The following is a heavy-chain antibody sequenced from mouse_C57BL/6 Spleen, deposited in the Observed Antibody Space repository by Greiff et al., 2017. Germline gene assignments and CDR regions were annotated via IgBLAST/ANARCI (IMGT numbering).Heavy chain of an antibody. CDR2: INPSSGYT. D-gene: IGHD1-1*01. CDR1: GYTFTSYT. J-gene: IGHJ2*01. CDR3: ARGGSSFLLYLDY. V-gene: IGHV1-4*01. Sequence: VQLQQSGAELARPGASVKMSCKASGYTFTSYTMHWVKQRPGQGLEWIGYINPSSGYTKYNQKFKDKATLTADKSSSTAYMQLSSRTSEDSAVYYCARGGSSFLLYLDYWGQGTTLTVSS.